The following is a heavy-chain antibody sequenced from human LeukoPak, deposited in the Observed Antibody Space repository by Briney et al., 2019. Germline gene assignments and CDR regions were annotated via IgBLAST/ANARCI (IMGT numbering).Heavy chain of an antibody. J-gene: IGHJ6*03. Sequence: PSETLSLTCTVSGGSISSYYWSWIRQPPGKGLEWIGYIYYSGSTNYNPSLKSRVTISVDTSKNQFSLKLSSVTAADTAVYYCASGVVPAAMGYYYYMDVWGKGTTVTVSS. CDR1: GGSISSYY. D-gene: IGHD2-2*01. CDR2: IYYSGST. V-gene: IGHV4-59*01. CDR3: ASGVVPAAMGYYYYMDV.